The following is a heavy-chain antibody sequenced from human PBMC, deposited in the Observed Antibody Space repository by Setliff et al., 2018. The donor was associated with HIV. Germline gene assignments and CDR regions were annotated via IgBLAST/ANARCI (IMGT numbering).Heavy chain of an antibody. CDR1: GGSIRSH. CDR3: ARVDRVESAFDI. D-gene: IGHD2-15*01. CDR2: IHYSGST. V-gene: IGHV4-59*11. J-gene: IGHJ3*02. Sequence: SETLSLTCSVSGGSIRSHWSWIRQPPGKGLEWVGYIHYSGSTKYNSSLKRRVTMSIDTSKNQFSLKLSSATAADTAIYHCARVDRVESAFDIWGQGAMVTVSS.